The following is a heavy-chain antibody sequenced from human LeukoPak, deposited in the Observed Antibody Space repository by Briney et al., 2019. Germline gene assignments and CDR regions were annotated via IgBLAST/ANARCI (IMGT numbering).Heavy chain of an antibody. Sequence: GESLKISCKGSGYSFTSYWIGWVRQMPGKGREWMGIIYPGDSDTRYSPSFQGQVTISADKSISTAYLQWSSLKASDTAMYYCARAYTLPGIAVAGKVFDYWGQGTLVTVSS. CDR3: ARAYTLPGIAVAGKVFDY. D-gene: IGHD6-19*01. V-gene: IGHV5-51*01. CDR2: IYPGDSDT. CDR1: GYSFTSYW. J-gene: IGHJ4*02.